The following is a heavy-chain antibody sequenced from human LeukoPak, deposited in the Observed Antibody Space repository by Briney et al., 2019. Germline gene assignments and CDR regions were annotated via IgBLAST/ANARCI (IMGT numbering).Heavy chain of an antibody. V-gene: IGHV5-51*01. D-gene: IGHD3-22*01. J-gene: IGHJ4*02. CDR3: ARRDSSGYYQDY. CDR2: IYPGDSDT. CDR1: GYSFSTYW. Sequence: GESLKISCKASGYSFSTYWIGWVRQMPGKGLEWMGIIYPGDSDTRYSPSFQGQVTISADKSINTAYLQCSSLKASDTAMYYCARRDSSGYYQDYWGQGTLVTVSS.